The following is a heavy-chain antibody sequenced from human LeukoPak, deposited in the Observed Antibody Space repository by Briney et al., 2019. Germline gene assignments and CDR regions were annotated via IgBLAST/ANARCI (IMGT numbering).Heavy chain of an antibody. CDR1: GFIFSHYG. CDR3: AKGQDSSGYLDY. V-gene: IGHV3-33*06. D-gene: IGHD3-22*01. J-gene: IGHJ4*02. Sequence: PGRSLRLSCAASGFIFSHYGFPWVRQAPGKGLEWVAVIWSDGSNKFYGDSVKGRFAISRDDSQNTLYLQMNSLRAEDTAVYYCAKGQDSSGYLDYWGQGTLVTVSS. CDR2: IWSDGSNK.